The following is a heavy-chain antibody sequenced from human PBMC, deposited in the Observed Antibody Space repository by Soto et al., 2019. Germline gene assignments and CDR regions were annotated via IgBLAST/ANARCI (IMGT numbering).Heavy chain of an antibody. Sequence: ASVKVSCKASGYNFTKYGISWVRQAPGQGLEWMGIINPSGGSTSYAQKFQGRVTMTRDTSTSTVYMELSSLRSEDTAVYYCARYSNYAGKNYYYYGMDVWGQGTTVTVS. CDR1: GYNFTKYG. CDR3: ARYSNYAGKNYYYYGMDV. J-gene: IGHJ6*02. CDR2: INPSGGST. D-gene: IGHD4-4*01. V-gene: IGHV1-46*01.